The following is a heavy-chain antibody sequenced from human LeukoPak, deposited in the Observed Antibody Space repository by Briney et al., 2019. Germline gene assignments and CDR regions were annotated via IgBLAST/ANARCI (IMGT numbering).Heavy chain of an antibody. V-gene: IGHV4-61*01. J-gene: IGHJ2*01. CDR3: ARDRGWSFPNWYFDL. Sequence: NTSETLSLTCAVSGYSISSGYYWGWIRQPPGKGLEWIGYIYYSGSTNYNPSLKSRVTISVDTSKNQFSLKLSSVTAADTAVYYCARDRGWSFPNWYFDLWGRGTLVAVSS. CDR2: IYYSGST. D-gene: IGHD6-19*01. CDR1: GYSISSGYY.